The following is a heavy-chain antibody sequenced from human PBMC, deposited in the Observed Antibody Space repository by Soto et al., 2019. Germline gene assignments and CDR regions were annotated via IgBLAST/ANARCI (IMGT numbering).Heavy chain of an antibody. CDR1: GFTFSSYA. CDR3: AKDQEGDDSLFDY. V-gene: IGHV3-23*01. Sequence: GGSLRLSCAASGFTFSSYAMSWVRQAPGKGLEWVSAISGSGGSTYYADSVKGRFTISGDNSKNTLYLQMNSLRAEDTAVYYCAKDQEGDDSLFDYWGQGTLVTVSS. D-gene: IGHD3-22*01. CDR2: ISGSGGST. J-gene: IGHJ4*02.